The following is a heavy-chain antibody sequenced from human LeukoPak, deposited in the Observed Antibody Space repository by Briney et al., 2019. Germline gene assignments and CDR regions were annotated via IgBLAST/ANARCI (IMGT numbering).Heavy chain of an antibody. CDR2: IYPGDSDA. CDR3: ARRRDLYSGSYYPFDY. Sequence: GESLKISCKGSGYSFTSYWIGWVRQMPGKGLKWMGIIYPGDSDARYSPSFQGQVTISADKSICTAYLQWSSLKASDTAMYSCARRRDLYSGSYYPFDYWGQGTLVTVSS. D-gene: IGHD1-26*01. V-gene: IGHV5-51*01. CDR1: GYSFTSYW. J-gene: IGHJ4*02.